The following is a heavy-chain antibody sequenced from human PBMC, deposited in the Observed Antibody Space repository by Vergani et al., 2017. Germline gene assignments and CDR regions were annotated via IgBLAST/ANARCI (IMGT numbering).Heavy chain of an antibody. V-gene: IGHV3-74*01. D-gene: IGHD1-26*01. CDR2: INSDGDST. CDR3: ARDGWELLDYFYYMDV. CDR1: GFTFSNYW. Sequence: VQLVESGGGVVQPGGSPRLSCTASGFTFSNYWMQWVRQAPGKGLMWVSRINSDGDSTSYADSVKGRFTISRDNAKNTLYLQMDSLRAEDTAVYYCARDGWELLDYFYYMDVWGKGTTVTVSS. J-gene: IGHJ6*03.